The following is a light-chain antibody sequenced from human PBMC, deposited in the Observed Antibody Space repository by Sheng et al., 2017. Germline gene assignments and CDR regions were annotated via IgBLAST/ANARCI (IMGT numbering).Light chain of an antibody. CDR3: QQYDNTPYT. J-gene: IGKJ2*01. CDR2: DVS. Sequence: DIQMTQSPSSLSASVGDRVTITCQASQDISNYLNWYQQKPGKVPKLLIFDVSNLETGVPSRFSSSGSGTDYTLTISSLQPEDFATYYCQQYDNTPYTFGLGTKLEIK. V-gene: IGKV1-33*01. CDR1: QDISNY.